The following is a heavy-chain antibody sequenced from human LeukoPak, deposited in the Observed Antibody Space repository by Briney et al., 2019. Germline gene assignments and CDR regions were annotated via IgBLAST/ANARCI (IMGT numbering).Heavy chain of an antibody. D-gene: IGHD6-25*01. CDR1: GYNFAHN. CDR2: INPKNGGT. J-gene: IGHJ4*02. V-gene: IGHV1-2*02. Sequence: VASVKVSCKASGYNFAHNIHWVRQAPGQGHEFMGWINPKNGGTKYAQNFQGRVTMTRDTSISIVYMELSSLGSDDTAVYYCVVSIQAAAIPAFDSWGQGTLVTVSS. CDR3: VVSIQAAAIPAFDS.